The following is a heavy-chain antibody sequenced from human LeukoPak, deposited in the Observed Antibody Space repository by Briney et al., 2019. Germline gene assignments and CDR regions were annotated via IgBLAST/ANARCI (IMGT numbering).Heavy chain of an antibody. J-gene: IGHJ4*02. CDR1: GFTFSSYA. V-gene: IGHV3-23*01. Sequence: GGSLRLSCAASGFTFSSYAMSWVRQAPGKGLEWVSAISGSGGSTYYADSVKGRSTISRDNSKNTLYLQMNSLRAEDTAVYYCAKVNYYYDSSGYYGYWGQGTLVTVSS. D-gene: IGHD3-22*01. CDR3: AKVNYYYDSSGYYGY. CDR2: ISGSGGST.